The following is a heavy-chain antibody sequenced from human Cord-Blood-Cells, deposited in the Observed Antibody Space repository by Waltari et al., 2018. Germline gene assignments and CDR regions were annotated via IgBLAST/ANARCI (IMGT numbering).Heavy chain of an antibody. CDR3: ARDEAALTSFDL. CDR2: INPNMGGT. V-gene: IGHV1-2*02. Sequence: QVQLVQSGAEVKKPGASVKVSCKASGYTFTGYYMHWVRQAPGQGLEWMGWINPNMGGTNYAQKFQGRVTMTRDTSISTAYMELSRLRSDDTAVYYCARDEAALTSFDLWGRGTLVTVSS. J-gene: IGHJ2*01. D-gene: IGHD6-13*01. CDR1: GYTFTGYY.